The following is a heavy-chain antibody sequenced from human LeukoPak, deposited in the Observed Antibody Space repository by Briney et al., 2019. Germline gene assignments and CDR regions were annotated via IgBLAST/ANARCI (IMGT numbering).Heavy chain of an antibody. V-gene: IGHV4-34*12. J-gene: IGHJ4*02. CDR1: GESLNYYY. CDR2: IFDGKTI. D-gene: IGHD4-23*01. Sequence: NPSETLSLTCAVYGESLNYYYRSWIRQSPGKGLEWIGDIFDGKTINYNPSLKSRVTISAATSSQQFSLNLKSVTAADTAVYFCASGAWAARLNSWAQGDLVIVSS. CDR3: ASGAWAARLNS.